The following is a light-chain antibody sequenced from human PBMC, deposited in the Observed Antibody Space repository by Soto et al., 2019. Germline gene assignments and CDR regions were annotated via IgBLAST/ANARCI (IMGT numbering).Light chain of an antibody. CDR1: SSDVGGYNS. J-gene: IGLJ3*02. V-gene: IGLV2-8*01. CDR2: EVN. Sequence: SALTQPPSASGSPGQSVTISCTGTSSDVGGYNSVSWYQQHPGTAPKLMIYEVNKRPSGVPDRFSGSKSGNTASPTVSGLQAEDEADYYCSSYAGSNNWVFGGGTKLTVL. CDR3: SSYAGSNNWV.